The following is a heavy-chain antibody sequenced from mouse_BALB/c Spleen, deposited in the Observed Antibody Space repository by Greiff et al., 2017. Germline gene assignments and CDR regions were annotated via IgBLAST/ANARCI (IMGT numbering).Heavy chain of an antibody. Sequence: QVTLNVSGAELVRPGSSVKISCKASGYAFSSYWMNWVKQRPGQGLEWIGQIYPGDGDTNYNGKFKGKATLTADKSSSTAYMQLSSLTSEDSAVYFCARAITTVGYFDVWGAGTTVTVSS. J-gene: IGHJ1*01. CDR2: IYPGDGDT. CDR1: GYAFSSYW. CDR3: ARAITTVGYFDV. D-gene: IGHD1-1*01. V-gene: IGHV1-80*01.